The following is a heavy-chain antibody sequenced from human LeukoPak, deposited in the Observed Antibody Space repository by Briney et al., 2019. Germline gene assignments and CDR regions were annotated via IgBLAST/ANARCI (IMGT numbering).Heavy chain of an antibody. J-gene: IGHJ4*02. CDR2: IWYDGSNK. Sequence: PGGSLRLSCAVFGFSVSNSYMNWVRQAPGKGLEWVAVIWYDGSNKYYADSVKGRFTISRDNSKNTLYLQMNSLRAEDTTVYYCARVLGGSAPRDWGQGTLVTVSS. D-gene: IGHD1-26*01. V-gene: IGHV3-33*08. CDR1: GFSVSNSY. CDR3: ARVLGGSAPRD.